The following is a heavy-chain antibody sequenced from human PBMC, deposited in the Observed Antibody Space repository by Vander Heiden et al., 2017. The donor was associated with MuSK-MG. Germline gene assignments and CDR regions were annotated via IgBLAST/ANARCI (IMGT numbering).Heavy chain of an antibody. Sequence: EVQLLESGGGLVQPGGSLRLSCAASGFTFSSYAMSWVRQAPGKGLEWVSAISASGGSTYYADSVKGRVTISRDSSKNTLYRQMNSLRAEETAVYYCAKVLNHDIWTGYPDYFDYWGHGTLVTVSS. J-gene: IGHJ4*01. CDR2: ISASGGST. D-gene: IGHD3-9*01. CDR1: GFTFSSYA. CDR3: AKVLNHDIWTGYPDYFDY. V-gene: IGHV3-23*01.